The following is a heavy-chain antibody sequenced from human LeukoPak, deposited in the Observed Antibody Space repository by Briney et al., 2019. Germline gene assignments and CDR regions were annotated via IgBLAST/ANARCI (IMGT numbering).Heavy chain of an antibody. CDR2: IANDGSNK. D-gene: IGHD3-22*01. Sequence: PGRSLRLSCAASGLTFSSYGMHSVRQAPGKGLEWVAGIANDGSNKYYGDSVKGRFTISRDNSKNTLYLQMTSLRADKTAVFYCRSYYYDSSGSYFDYWGQGTLVTVSS. CDR1: GLTFSSYG. CDR3: RSYYYDSSGSYFDY. J-gene: IGHJ4*02. V-gene: IGHV3-30*03.